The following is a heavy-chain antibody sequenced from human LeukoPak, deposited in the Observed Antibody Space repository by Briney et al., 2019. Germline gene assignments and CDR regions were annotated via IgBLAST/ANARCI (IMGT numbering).Heavy chain of an antibody. CDR2: MNPNSGNT. CDR1: GYTFSSYD. CDR3: ASPTKQDTVADQYGGSIRHYYGMDV. J-gene: IGHJ6*02. D-gene: IGHD5-12*01. V-gene: IGHV1-8*01. Sequence: ASVKVSCKASGYTFSSYDINWVRQAPGQGLEWMGWMNPNSGNTGSAQKYQGRATMTRNTSISTAYMELSSLRSEDTAVYYCASPTKQDTVADQYGGSIRHYYGMDVWGQGTTVTVSS.